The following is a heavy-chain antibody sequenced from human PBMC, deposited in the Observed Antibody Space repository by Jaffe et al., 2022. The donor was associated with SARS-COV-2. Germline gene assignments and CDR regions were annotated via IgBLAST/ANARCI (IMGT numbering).Heavy chain of an antibody. D-gene: IGHD3-10*01. CDR2: ISSSGSTI. V-gene: IGHV3-11*01. Sequence: QVQLVESGGGLVKPGGSLRLSCAASGFTFSDYYMSWIRQAPGKGLEWVSYISSSGSTIYYADSVKGRFTISRDNAKNSLYLQMNSLRAEDTAVYYCARVVRGVMHATWYYYYYMDVWGKGTTVTVSS. CDR1: GFTFSDYY. CDR3: ARVVRGVMHATWYYYYYMDV. J-gene: IGHJ6*03.